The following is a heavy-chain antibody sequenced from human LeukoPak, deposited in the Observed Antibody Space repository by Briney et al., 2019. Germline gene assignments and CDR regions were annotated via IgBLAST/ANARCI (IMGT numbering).Heavy chain of an antibody. CDR1: GFTFSRYW. Sequence: GGPLRLSCAASGFTFSRYWMSWVRQAPGKGLEWVANIKEDGSEKYYVGSVRGRFTISRDNAKNSLYLQMNSLRAEDTAVYYCAKDYPQLGPSFDYWGQGTLVTVSS. CDR2: IKEDGSEK. J-gene: IGHJ4*02. CDR3: AKDYPQLGPSFDY. V-gene: IGHV3-7*01. D-gene: IGHD1-1*01.